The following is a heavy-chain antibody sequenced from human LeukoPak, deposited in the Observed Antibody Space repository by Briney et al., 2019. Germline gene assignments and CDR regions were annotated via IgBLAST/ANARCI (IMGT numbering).Heavy chain of an antibody. Sequence: PSETLSLTSTVSGGSISSYYWSWIRQPPGKGLEWIGYIYYSGYTNYNASLRSRVTISVDTSKNQFSLKLSSVTAADTAVYYCARYNSGWYAFDIWGQGTMVTVSS. CDR3: ARYNSGWYAFDI. CDR2: IYYSGYT. V-gene: IGHV4-59*01. D-gene: IGHD6-19*01. J-gene: IGHJ3*02. CDR1: GGSISSYY.